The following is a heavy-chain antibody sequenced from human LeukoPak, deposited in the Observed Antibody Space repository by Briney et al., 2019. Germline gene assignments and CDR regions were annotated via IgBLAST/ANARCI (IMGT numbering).Heavy chain of an antibody. J-gene: IGHJ6*04. CDR2: ISPDGSDT. CDR1: GFSLSGYR. V-gene: IGHV3-74*01. Sequence: GGSLRLSCAASGFSLSGYRMHWVRQAPGKGLVWVSRISPDGSDTTYADSVKGRFTISRDNSKNTLYLQMNSLRDEDAAVYQCTRVQAGRSGHMYNWGGGTTVTVSS. D-gene: IGHD1-1*01. CDR3: TRVQAGRSGHMYN.